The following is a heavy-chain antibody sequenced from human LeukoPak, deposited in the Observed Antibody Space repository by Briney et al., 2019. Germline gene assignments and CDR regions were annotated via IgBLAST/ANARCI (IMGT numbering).Heavy chain of an antibody. Sequence: GGSLRLSCAASGFTFSSYSMHWVRQAPGKGLEWVAVISYDGSNKYYADSVKGRFTISRDNSKNTLYLQMNSLRAEDTAVYYCAKDRNPYDSSGYYFDYWGQGTLVTVSS. D-gene: IGHD3-22*01. J-gene: IGHJ4*02. CDR3: AKDRNPYDSSGYYFDY. CDR1: GFTFSSYS. V-gene: IGHV3-30*18. CDR2: ISYDGSNK.